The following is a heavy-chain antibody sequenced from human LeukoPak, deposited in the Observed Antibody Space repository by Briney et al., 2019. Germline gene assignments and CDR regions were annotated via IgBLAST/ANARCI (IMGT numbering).Heavy chain of an antibody. D-gene: IGHD5-24*01. J-gene: IGHJ4*02. Sequence: PGGSLRLSCAASGFTFSSFVMSWVRQAPGKGLEWVSAISGSGGSTYYAESVKGRFTISRDNSKDTLYLQMNSLRAEDTAVYYCARSSTGVATIMSAYWGQGALVTVSS. CDR2: ISGSGGST. V-gene: IGHV3-23*01. CDR3: ARSSTGVATIMSAY. CDR1: GFTFSSFV.